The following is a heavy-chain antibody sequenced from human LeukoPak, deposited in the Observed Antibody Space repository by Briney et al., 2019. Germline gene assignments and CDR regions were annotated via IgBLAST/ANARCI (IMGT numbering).Heavy chain of an antibody. CDR1: GYTFTGYY. J-gene: IGHJ4*02. D-gene: IGHD3-22*01. CDR2: SNPSGGST. Sequence: ASVKVSCKASGYTFTGYYMHWVRQAPGQGLEWMGISNPSGGSTSYAQKFQGRVTMTRDTSTSTVYMELSSLRSEDTAVYYCARGGSVIVVVIDFDYWGQGTLVTVSS. V-gene: IGHV1-46*01. CDR3: ARGGSVIVVVIDFDY.